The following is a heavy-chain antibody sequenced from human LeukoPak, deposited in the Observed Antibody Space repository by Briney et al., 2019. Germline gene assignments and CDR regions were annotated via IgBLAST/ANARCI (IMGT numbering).Heavy chain of an antibody. Sequence: KSSETLSLTCTVSGGSISSYYWSWIRQPPGKGLEWIGSIYHSGSTYYNPSLKSRVTISVDTSKNQFSLKLSSVTAADTAAYYCASLYGDSPDPFDYWGQGTLVTVSS. D-gene: IGHD4-17*01. V-gene: IGHV4-59*08. J-gene: IGHJ4*02. CDR2: IYHSGST. CDR3: ASLYGDSPDPFDY. CDR1: GGSISSYY.